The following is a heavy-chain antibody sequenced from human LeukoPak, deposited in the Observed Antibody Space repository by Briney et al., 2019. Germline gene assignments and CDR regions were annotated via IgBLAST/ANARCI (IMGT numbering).Heavy chain of an antibody. D-gene: IGHD4-17*01. CDR2: IIPIFGTA. Sequence: SVKVSCKASGGTFSSYAISWVRQAPGQRLEWMGGIIPIFGTANYAQKFQGRVTITADESTSTAYMELSSLRSEDTAVYYCARATALFDAFDIWGQGTMVTVSS. V-gene: IGHV1-69*01. CDR3: ARATALFDAFDI. J-gene: IGHJ3*02. CDR1: GGTFSSYA.